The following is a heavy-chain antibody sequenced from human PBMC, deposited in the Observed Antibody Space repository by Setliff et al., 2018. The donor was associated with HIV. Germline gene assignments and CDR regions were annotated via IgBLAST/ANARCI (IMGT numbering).Heavy chain of an antibody. CDR2: INQSGNT. D-gene: IGHD3-10*01. J-gene: IGHJ2*01. Sequence: SETLSLTCAVYGGSLSGYYWSWVRQSPGRGLEWMVEINQSGNTNFNPSLKSRLIISVDTSKSQFSLKLTSVTAADTALYYCAREGGQGYSGSGSFYHRNFDIGGRGTLVTVSS. CDR1: GGSLSGYY. CDR3: AREGGQGYSGSGSFYHRNFDI. V-gene: IGHV4-34*01.